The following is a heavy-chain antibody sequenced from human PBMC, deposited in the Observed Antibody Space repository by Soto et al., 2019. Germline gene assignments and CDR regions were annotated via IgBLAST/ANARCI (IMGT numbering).Heavy chain of an antibody. Sequence: PGGSLRLSCTASEFTFSGYSMNWVRQAPGKGLEWVSSIGISSSYIYYADSVKGRFIISRDNAKNSLYLQMNSLRAEDTAVYYCTSTMAGAFDIWGQGTMVTVSS. D-gene: IGHD3-10*01. CDR2: IGISSSYI. V-gene: IGHV3-21*01. CDR3: TSTMAGAFDI. J-gene: IGHJ3*02. CDR1: EFTFSGYS.